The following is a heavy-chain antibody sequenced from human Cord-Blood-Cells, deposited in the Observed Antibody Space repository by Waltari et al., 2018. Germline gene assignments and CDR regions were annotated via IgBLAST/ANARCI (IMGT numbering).Heavy chain of an antibody. D-gene: IGHD2-21*01. V-gene: IGHV3-9*01. CDR3: AKGFQSYVDY. CDR1: GFTFDDYA. J-gene: IGHJ4*02. Sequence: EVQLVESGGGLVQPGRSLRLSCAASGFTFDDYAMHWVRQAPGKGREWVSGISWNSGSIGYADSVKGRFTISRDNAKNSLYLQMNSLRAEDTALYYCAKGFQSYVDYWGQGTLVTVSS. CDR2: ISWNSGSI.